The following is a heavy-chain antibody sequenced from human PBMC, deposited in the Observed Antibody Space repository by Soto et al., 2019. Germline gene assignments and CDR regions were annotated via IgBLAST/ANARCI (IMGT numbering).Heavy chain of an antibody. CDR2: INPSGGST. CDR1: GYTFTSYY. Sequence: ASVKVSCKASGYTFTSYYMHWVRQAPGQGLKWMGIINPSGGSTSYAQKFQGRVTMTRDTSTSTVYMELSSLRSEDTAVYYCARDPGIAVAAGYFDYWGQGTLVTVSS. D-gene: IGHD6-19*01. V-gene: IGHV1-46*01. CDR3: ARDPGIAVAAGYFDY. J-gene: IGHJ4*02.